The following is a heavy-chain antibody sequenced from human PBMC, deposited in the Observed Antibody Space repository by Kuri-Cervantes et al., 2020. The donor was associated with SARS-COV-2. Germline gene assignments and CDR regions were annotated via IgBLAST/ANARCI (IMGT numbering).Heavy chain of an antibody. CDR2: ISGSSRTT. V-gene: IGHV3-48*02. CDR1: GTTIRKYS. CDR3: ARLDYLD. J-gene: IGHJ4*02. D-gene: IGHD3-16*01. Sequence: SYASSGTTIRKYSLHWVRQAPGKGLEWVSYISGSSRTTFDAESVKGRFSTSRDNAKNSLYLQMNSLRDEDTAVYYRARLDYLDWGQGTLVTVSS.